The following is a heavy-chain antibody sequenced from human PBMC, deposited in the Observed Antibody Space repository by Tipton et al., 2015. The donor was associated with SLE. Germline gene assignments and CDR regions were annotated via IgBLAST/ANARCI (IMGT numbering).Heavy chain of an antibody. CDR1: GGPFSGYY. CDR2: INHSGST. J-gene: IGHJ4*02. V-gene: IGHV4-34*01. D-gene: IGHD3-16*01. Sequence: TLSLTCAVYGGPFSGYYWCWFRQPPGKGLEWIGEINHSGSTNYNPSLKSRVTISVDTSKNQFSLKLSSVTAADTAVYYCARHGGWGLNYWGQGTLVTVSS. CDR3: ARHGGWGLNY.